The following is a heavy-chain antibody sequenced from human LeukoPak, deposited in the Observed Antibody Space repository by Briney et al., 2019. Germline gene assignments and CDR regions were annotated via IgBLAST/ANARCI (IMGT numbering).Heavy chain of an antibody. CDR1: GFTFSTYW. CDR2: INSDESST. CDR3: AKSRRAYCSGGSCFGLWDY. V-gene: IGHV3-74*01. J-gene: IGHJ4*02. D-gene: IGHD2-15*01. Sequence: GGSLRLSCAASGFTFSTYWMDWVRHAPGKGLVWVSRINSDESSTTYADSVKGRFTTSRDNAKTTLYLQMNSLRAEDTAVYYCAKSRRAYCSGGSCFGLWDYWGQGTLVTVSS.